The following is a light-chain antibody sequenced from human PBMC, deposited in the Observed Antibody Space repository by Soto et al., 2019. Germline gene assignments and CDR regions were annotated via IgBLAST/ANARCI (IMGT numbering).Light chain of an antibody. CDR3: SSYTGSSTRYVL. V-gene: IGLV2-14*01. J-gene: IGLJ2*01. CDR2: EVT. Sequence: QSALTQPASVSGSPGQSITISCTGTSSDVGGYNYVSWYQQHPGKAPNLMIYEVTNRPAGVSNRFSGSKSGNTASLTISGLQAEDEADYYCSSYTGSSTRYVLFGGGTKVTVL. CDR1: SSDVGGYNY.